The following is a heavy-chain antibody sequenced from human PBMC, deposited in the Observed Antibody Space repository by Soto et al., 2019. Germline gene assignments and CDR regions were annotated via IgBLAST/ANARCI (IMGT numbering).Heavy chain of an antibody. CDR3: AKVAPIVVVVAATLDV. J-gene: IGHJ6*02. V-gene: IGHV3-30*18. CDR1: GFTFSSYG. Sequence: QVQLVESGGGVVQPGRSLRLSCAASGFTFSSYGMHWVRQAPGKGLEWVAVISYDGSNKYYADSVKGRFTISRDNYKNTLYLQMNSLRAEDTAVYYCAKVAPIVVVVAATLDVWGQGTTVTVSS. CDR2: ISYDGSNK. D-gene: IGHD2-15*01.